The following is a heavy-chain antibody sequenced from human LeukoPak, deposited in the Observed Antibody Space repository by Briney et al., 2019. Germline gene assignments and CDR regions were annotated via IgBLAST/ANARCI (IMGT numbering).Heavy chain of an antibody. Sequence: PSQTLSLTCTVSGGSIRSGGYYWNWIRQHPGKGLEWIGYIYYSGSTYYNPSLKSRVTISVDTSKNQFSLKLSSVTAADTAVYYCTTYYYGSGSYGDYWGQGTLVTVSS. CDR2: IYYSGST. D-gene: IGHD3-10*01. CDR1: GGSIRSGGYY. V-gene: IGHV4-31*03. CDR3: TTYYYGSGSYGDY. J-gene: IGHJ4*02.